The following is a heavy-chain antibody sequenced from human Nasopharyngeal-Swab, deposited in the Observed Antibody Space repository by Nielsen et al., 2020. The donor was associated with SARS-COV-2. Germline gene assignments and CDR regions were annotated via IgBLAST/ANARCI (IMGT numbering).Heavy chain of an antibody. D-gene: IGHD6-6*01. J-gene: IGHJ4*02. CDR1: GFTFSSYG. V-gene: IGHV3-23*01. CDR3: AKLASSSAFDH. CDR2: ISGSGGST. Sequence: LSLTCAASGFTFSSYGMNWVRQAPGKGLEWVSAISGSGGSTYYADSVKGRFTISRDNSKNTLYLQMNSLRAEDTAVYYCAKLASSSAFDHWGQGTLVTVSS.